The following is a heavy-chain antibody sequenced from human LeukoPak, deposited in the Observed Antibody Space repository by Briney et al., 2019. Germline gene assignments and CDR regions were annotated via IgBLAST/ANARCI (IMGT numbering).Heavy chain of an antibody. CDR1: GYTFTSYG. D-gene: IGHD6-13*01. CDR2: INPSGGST. CDR3: ARSGYSSSFDY. J-gene: IGHJ4*02. Sequence: GASVKVSCKASGYTFTSYGISWVRQAPGQGLEWMGIINPSGGSTSYAQKFQGRVTMTRDMSTSTVYMELSSLRSEDTAVYYCARSGYSSSFDYWGQGTLVTVSS. V-gene: IGHV1-46*01.